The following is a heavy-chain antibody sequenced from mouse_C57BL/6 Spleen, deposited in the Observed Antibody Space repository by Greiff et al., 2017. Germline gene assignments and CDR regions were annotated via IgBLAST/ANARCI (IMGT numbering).Heavy chain of an antibody. J-gene: IGHJ2*01. CDR1: GFTFSSYA. CDR2: ISSGGDYI. Sequence: EVMLVESGEGLVKPGGSLKLSCAASGFTFSSYAMSWVRQTPEKRLEWVAYISSGGDYIYYADTVKGRFTISRDNARNTLYLQMSSLKSEDTAMYYCTSHGYDEGPYYFDYWGQGTTLTVSS. CDR3: TSHGYDEGPYYFDY. D-gene: IGHD2-2*01. V-gene: IGHV5-9-1*02.